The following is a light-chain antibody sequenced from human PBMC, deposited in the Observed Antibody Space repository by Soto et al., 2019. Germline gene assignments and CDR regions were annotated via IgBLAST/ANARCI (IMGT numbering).Light chain of an antibody. CDR1: QTISSW. CDR2: KAS. CDR3: QQFNNYIT. J-gene: IGKJ5*01. Sequence: DIQMTQSPSTLSGSVGDRVTITCRASQTISSWLAWYQQKPGKAPKLLIYKASTLKSGVPSRFSGSGSGTDFTLTISSLQPEDFATYYCQQFNNYITFGQGTRLEIK. V-gene: IGKV1-5*03.